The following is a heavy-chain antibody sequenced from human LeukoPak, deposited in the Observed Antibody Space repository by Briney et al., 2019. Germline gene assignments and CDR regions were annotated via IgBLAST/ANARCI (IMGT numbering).Heavy chain of an antibody. CDR1: GYSFTSYW. CDR3: AKHIPSGANMVRGPMEYYYMDV. J-gene: IGHJ6*03. CDR2: IYPGDSDT. V-gene: IGHV5-51*01. D-gene: IGHD3-10*01. Sequence: GESLKISCKGSGYSFTSYWIGWVRQMPGKGLEWMGIIYPGDSDTRYSPSFQGQVTISADKSISPAYLHWSSLKASDTAMYYCAKHIPSGANMVRGPMEYYYMDVWGKGTTVTISS.